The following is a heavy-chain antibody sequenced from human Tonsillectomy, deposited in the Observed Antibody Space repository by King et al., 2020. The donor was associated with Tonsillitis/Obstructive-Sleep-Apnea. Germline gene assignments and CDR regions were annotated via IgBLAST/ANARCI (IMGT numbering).Heavy chain of an antibody. J-gene: IGHJ6*03. V-gene: IGHV3-74*01. CDR1: GFTFSSYW. CDR2: INSDGSST. D-gene: IGHD3-3*01. CDR3: ARGGGGDITIFGVADGYYYMDV. Sequence: VQLVESGEGLVQPGGSLRLSCAASGFTFSSYWMHWVRQAPGKGLVWVSRINSDGSSTSYADSVKGRFTISRDNAKNTLYLQMNSLRAEDTAVYYCARGGGGDITIFGVADGYYYMDVWGKGTTSPSP.